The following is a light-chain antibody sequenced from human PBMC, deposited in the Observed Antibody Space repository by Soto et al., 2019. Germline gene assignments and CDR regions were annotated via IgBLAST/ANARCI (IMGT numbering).Light chain of an antibody. V-gene: IGKV1-39*01. J-gene: IGKJ5*01. CDR3: QQSYSTPSLN. Sequence: IQMTHSPSSLSASVGDRVTITFRASQSIDKYVNWYQQKPGKGPNLLIYAASNLRTGVPSRFSGSGSGTDFTLTISGLLPEDFATYFCQQSYSTPSLNFGGGRRLEIK. CDR1: QSIDKY. CDR2: AAS.